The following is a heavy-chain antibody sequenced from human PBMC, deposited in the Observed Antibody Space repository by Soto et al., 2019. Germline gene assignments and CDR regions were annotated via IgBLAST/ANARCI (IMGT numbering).Heavy chain of an antibody. J-gene: IGHJ4*02. CDR3: ARAPKDAIWGSYRTTYFDC. V-gene: IGHV3-11*01. CDR2: ISSSGRTM. CDR1: GFTFSDYY. Sequence: GGSLRLSCAVSGFTFSDYYMSWIRQAPGKGLEWISHISSSGRTMYYADSVEGRFTISRDNAKNSLYLQMNSLRAEDTAVYYCARAPKDAIWGSYRTTYFDCWGQGTLVTVSS. D-gene: IGHD3-16*02.